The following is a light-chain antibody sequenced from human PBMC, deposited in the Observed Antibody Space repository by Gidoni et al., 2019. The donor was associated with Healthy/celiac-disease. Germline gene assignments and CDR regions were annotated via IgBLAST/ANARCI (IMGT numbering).Light chain of an antibody. Sequence: DIQMTQSPSTLSASVGDRVTITCRASQIISSWLAWYQQKPGKAPKLLIYKASSLESGAPSRCSGSGSGTEFTLTISSLQPDDFANYYCQQYNSYSTFGQGTKVEIK. J-gene: IGKJ1*01. CDR1: QIISSW. CDR2: KAS. V-gene: IGKV1-5*03. CDR3: QQYNSYST.